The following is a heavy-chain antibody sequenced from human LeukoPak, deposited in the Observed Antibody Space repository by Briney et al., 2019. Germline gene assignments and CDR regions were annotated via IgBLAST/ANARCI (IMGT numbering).Heavy chain of an antibody. Sequence: PGGSLGLSCAASGFTFSSYWMSWVRQAPGKGLEWVANIKQDGSEKYYVDSVKGRFTISRDNAKNSLYLQMNSLRAEDTAVYYCAGRGTFSGGSYRRDILFDYWGQGTLVTVSS. CDR2: IKQDGSEK. J-gene: IGHJ4*02. V-gene: IGHV3-7*01. CDR1: GFTFSSYW. CDR3: AGRGTFSGGSYRRDILFDY. D-gene: IGHD2-15*01.